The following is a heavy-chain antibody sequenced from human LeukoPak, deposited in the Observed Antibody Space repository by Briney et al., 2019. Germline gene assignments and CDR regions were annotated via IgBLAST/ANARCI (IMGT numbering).Heavy chain of an antibody. J-gene: IGHJ5*02. CDR2: IYYSGST. CDR1: GGSISSSSYY. D-gene: IGHD6-19*01. Sequence: SETLSLTCTVSGGSISSSSYYWGWIRQPPGKGLEWIGSIYYSGSTYYNPSLKSRVTISVDTSKNQFSLKLSSVTAADTAVYYCARVAGAEGSYWFDPWGQGTLVTVSS. V-gene: IGHV4-39*01. CDR3: ARVAGAEGSYWFDP.